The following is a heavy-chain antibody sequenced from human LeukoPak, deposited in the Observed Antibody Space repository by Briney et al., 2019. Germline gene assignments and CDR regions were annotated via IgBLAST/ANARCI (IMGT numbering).Heavy chain of an antibody. CDR1: GGTFSSYA. D-gene: IGHD4-17*01. J-gene: IGHJ4*02. V-gene: IGHV1-69*04. Sequence: GASVKVSCEASGGTFSSYAISWVRQAPGQGLVWMGRIIPILGIANYAQKFQGRVTITADKSTSTAYMELSSLRSEDTAVYYCARGLRGDYYFDYWGQGTLVTVSS. CDR2: IIPILGIA. CDR3: ARGLRGDYYFDY.